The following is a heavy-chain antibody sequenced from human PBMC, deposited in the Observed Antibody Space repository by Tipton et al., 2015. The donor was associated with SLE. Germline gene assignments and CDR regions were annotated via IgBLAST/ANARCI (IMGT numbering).Heavy chain of an antibody. V-gene: IGHV4-34*01. J-gene: IGHJ3*02. D-gene: IGHD5-12*01. CDR3: AREKWHIPPGTFDI. CDR2: IDISGST. CDR1: GGSFSGHF. Sequence: LRLSCAVYGGSFSGHFCSWIRQSPGRGLEWLGEIDISGSTNYNPSLQSRVTISVDTSKNQFSLKVTSVTAADTATYYCAREKWHIPPGTFDIWGQGTVVTVS.